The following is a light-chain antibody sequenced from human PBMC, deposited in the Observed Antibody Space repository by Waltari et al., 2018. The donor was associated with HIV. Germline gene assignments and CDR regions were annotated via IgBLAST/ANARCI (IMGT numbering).Light chain of an antibody. CDR2: AAS. CDR3: LQFDNLPYS. J-gene: IGKJ2*03. Sequence: QMTQSPSSLSGSVGDKVTITCQASQDIDGNLNWFQHKPGKAPERLIFAASYLIKGVPSRFSGSGYGTHFTFTINRLQPEDIATYFCLQFDNLPYSFGQGSKVEIK. V-gene: IGKV1-33*01. CDR1: QDIDGN.